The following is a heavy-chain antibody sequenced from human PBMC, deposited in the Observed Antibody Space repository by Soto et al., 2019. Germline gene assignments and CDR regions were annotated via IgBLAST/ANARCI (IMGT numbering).Heavy chain of an antibody. D-gene: IGHD3-9*01. V-gene: IGHV1-8*01. J-gene: IGHJ4*01. CDR2: MNPNSGNT. CDR1: GYTFTSYD. CDR3: ARGLRAQPGRVLRYFDWLYYFDY. Sequence: ASVKVSCKASGYTFTSYDINWVRQATGQGLEWMGWMNPNSGNTGYAQKFQGRVTMTRNTSISTAYMELSSLRSEDTAVYYCARGLRAQPGRVLRYFDWLYYFDYWGHGTLVTVSS.